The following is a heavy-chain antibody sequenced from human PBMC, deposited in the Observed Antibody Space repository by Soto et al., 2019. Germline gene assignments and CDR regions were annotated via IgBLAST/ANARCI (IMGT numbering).Heavy chain of an antibody. CDR3: ARGRSSGWSTYAFDI. D-gene: IGHD6-19*01. CDR1: GYTFTSYG. Sequence: ASVKVSCKAAGYTFTSYGIGWVRQAPGQGLEWMGWISAYNGNTNYAQKLQGRVTMTTDTSTSTAYMELRSLRSDDTAVYYCARGRSSGWSTYAFDIWGQGTMVTVSS. V-gene: IGHV1-18*01. J-gene: IGHJ3*02. CDR2: ISAYNGNT.